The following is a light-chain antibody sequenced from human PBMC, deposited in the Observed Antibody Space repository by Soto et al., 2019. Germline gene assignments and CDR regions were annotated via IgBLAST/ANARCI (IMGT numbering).Light chain of an antibody. V-gene: IGKV2D-29*01. CDR2: EVS. CDR3: MQSIQLPLYT. CDR1: RALRLREGRTY. Sequence: DIVMTQTPLPLSVTPGQPPSSPARPGRALRLREGRTYWYWYLQKPGQPPQLLIYEVSNRFSGVPDRFSGSGSGTDFTLKISRVEAEDVGVYYCMQSIQLPLYTFGQGTKLEIK. J-gene: IGKJ2*01.